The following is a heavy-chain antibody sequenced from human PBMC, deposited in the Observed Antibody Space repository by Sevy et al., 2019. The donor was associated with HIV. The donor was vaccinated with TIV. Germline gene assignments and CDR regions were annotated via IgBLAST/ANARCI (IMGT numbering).Heavy chain of an antibody. CDR3: ARDVRRGEAFDI. CDR2: ISYDGSNK. V-gene: IGHV3-30-3*01. Sequence: GGSLRLSCAASGFTFSSYAMHWVRHAPGKGLEWVAVISYDGSNKYYADSVKGRFTISRDNSKNTLYLQMNSLRAEDTAVYYCARDVRRGEAFDIWGQGTMVTVSS. D-gene: IGHD3-10*01. CDR1: GFTFSSYA. J-gene: IGHJ3*02.